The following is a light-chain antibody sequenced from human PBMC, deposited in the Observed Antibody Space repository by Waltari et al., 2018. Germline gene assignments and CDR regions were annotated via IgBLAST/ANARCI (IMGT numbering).Light chain of an antibody. V-gene: IGLV2-14*03. CDR1: SSDVGRYKY. Sequence: QSPLTQPASVSGSPGQSITISCSGTSSDVGRYKYVSWFQQLPGKAPKLMIYDVNNRPSGVSTRFSCSKSGNTASLTISGLQAEDEADYYCSSYTADTTRVFGGGTKLTVL. CDR2: DVN. CDR3: SSYTADTTRV. J-gene: IGLJ3*02.